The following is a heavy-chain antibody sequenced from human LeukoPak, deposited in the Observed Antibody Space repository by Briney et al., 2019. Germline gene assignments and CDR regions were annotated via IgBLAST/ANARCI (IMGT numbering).Heavy chain of an antibody. CDR1: GYTFTSYD. Sequence: ASVKVSCRASGYTFTSYDINWVRQATGQGLEWMGWMNPNSGNTGYAQKFQGRVTTTRNTSISTAYMELSSLRSEDTAVYYCARGRSSSPTWFDPWGQGTLVTVSS. CDR2: MNPNSGNT. CDR3: ARGRSSSPTWFDP. V-gene: IGHV1-8*03. D-gene: IGHD6-6*01. J-gene: IGHJ5*02.